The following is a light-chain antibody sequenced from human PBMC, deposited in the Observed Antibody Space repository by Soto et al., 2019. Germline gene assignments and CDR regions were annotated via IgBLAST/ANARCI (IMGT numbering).Light chain of an antibody. CDR1: QTSSTY. V-gene: IGKV1-39*01. J-gene: IGKJ2*01. CDR3: QQSSGIPYT. Sequence: DIQMTQSPSSLSASVGDRVTITCRASQTSSTYLNWYQQNPGKAPKLLIYAASSLQNVVPSRFSGSGSGTDFTLTISSLQPEDFATYYSQQSSGIPYTFGQGTKLAIK. CDR2: AAS.